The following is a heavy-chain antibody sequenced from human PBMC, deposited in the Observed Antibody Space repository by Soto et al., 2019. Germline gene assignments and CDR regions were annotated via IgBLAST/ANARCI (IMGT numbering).Heavy chain of an antibody. CDR3: ARDPKYDYVGVPYYYYGMDV. Sequence: PGGSLRLSCAASGFTFSSYWMSWVRQAPGKGLEWVANIKQDGSEKYYVDSVKGRFTISRDNAKNSLYLQMNSLRAEDTAVYYCARDPKYDYVGVPYYYYGMDVWGQGTTVTVSS. J-gene: IGHJ6*02. V-gene: IGHV3-7*01. D-gene: IGHD4-17*01. CDR2: IKQDGSEK. CDR1: GFTFSSYW.